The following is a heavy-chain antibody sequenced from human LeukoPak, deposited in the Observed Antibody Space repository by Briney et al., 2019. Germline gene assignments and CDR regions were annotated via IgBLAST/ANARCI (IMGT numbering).Heavy chain of an antibody. J-gene: IGHJ3*02. V-gene: IGHV3-9*03. CDR3: AKDIAVAGIGTGAFDI. D-gene: IGHD6-19*01. CDR1: GFTFDDYA. Sequence: GGSLRLPCAASGFTFDDYAMHWVRQAPGKGLEWVSGISWNSGSIGYADSVKGRFTISRDNAKNSLYLQMNSLRAEDMALYYCAKDIAVAGIGTGAFDIWGQGTMVTVSS. CDR2: ISWNSGSI.